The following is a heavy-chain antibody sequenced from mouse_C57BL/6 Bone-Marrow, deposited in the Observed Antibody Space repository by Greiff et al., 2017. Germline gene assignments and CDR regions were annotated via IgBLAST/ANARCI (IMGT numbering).Heavy chain of an antibody. CDR2: ISSGGDYI. J-gene: IGHJ4*01. CDR3: TRCYYGSSYNCAMDY. CDR1: GFTFSSYA. V-gene: IGHV5-9-1*02. D-gene: IGHD1-1*01. Sequence: EVKLMESGEGLVKPGGSLKLSCAASGFTFSSYAMSWVRQTPEKRLEWVAYISSGGDYIYYADTVQGRFTISRDNARNTLYLQMSSLKSEDTSMYYCTRCYYGSSYNCAMDYWGQGTSVTVSS.